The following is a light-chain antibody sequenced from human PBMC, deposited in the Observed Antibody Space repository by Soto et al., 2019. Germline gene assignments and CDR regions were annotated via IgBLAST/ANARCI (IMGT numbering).Light chain of an antibody. Sequence: QSALPQPASVSGSPGQSITISCTGTSSDVGSHNLVSWYQQHPGQAPKLMIYEVSKRPLGVSTRFSASKSGNTASLTISGRQAEDEADYYCCSYGGSRAVFGGGTQLTVL. CDR1: SSDVGSHNL. J-gene: IGLJ7*01. CDR3: CSYGGSRAV. CDR2: EVS. V-gene: IGLV2-23*02.